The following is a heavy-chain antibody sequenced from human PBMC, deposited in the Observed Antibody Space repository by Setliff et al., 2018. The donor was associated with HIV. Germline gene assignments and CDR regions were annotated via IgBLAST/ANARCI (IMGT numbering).Heavy chain of an antibody. D-gene: IGHD3-16*01. CDR3: ARMASDGTGGYYFDA. J-gene: IGHJ4*02. V-gene: IGHV4-61*09. CDR1: GGSISSGSYY. CDR2: IYTSGST. Sequence: PSETLSLTCTVSGGSISSGSYYWSWIRQPAGKGLEWIGHIYTSGSTNYNPSLKSRVTISVDASNKKFSLNLMSVTAADTAVYYCARMASDGTGGYYFDAWGQGTLVTVSS.